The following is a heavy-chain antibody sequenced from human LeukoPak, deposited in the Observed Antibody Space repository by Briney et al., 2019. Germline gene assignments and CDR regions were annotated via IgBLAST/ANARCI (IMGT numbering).Heavy chain of an antibody. CDR2: ISKDGAGK. V-gene: IGHV3-30*18. CDR3: AKNDISGYYADF. J-gene: IGHJ4*02. CDR1: GFYFYTYG. D-gene: IGHD3-22*01. Sequence: GGSLRLSCAASGFYFYTYGMHWVRQAPGEGLEWVTAISKDGAGKYYADSVKGRFTISRDNSKNTVYLQMNSLRPEDTAVYYCAKNDISGYYADFWGQGTLVIVSS.